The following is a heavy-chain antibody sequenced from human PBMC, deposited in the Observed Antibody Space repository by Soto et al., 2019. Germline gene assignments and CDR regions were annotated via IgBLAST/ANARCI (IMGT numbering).Heavy chain of an antibody. CDR1: GYTFTSYG. J-gene: IGHJ6*03. V-gene: IGHV1-18*01. CDR2: ISAYNGNT. D-gene: IGHD3-10*01. Sequence: ASVKVTCKASGYTFTSYGISWVRQSPGQGLEWIGWISAYNGNTNYAQKLQGRVTITTDTSTSTAYMELRSLRSDDTAVYYCASFLRFDSSITMVRGVIRSYSTDVWCTGTMVTLFS. CDR3: ASFLRFDSSITMVRGVIRSYSTDV.